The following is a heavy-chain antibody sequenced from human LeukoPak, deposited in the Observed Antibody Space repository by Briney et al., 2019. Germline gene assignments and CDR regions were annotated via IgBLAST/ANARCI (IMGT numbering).Heavy chain of an antibody. CDR2: IYYSGST. CDR1: GGSISSYY. V-gene: IGHV4-59*12. J-gene: IGHJ4*02. CDR3: AREAVAGTYDY. D-gene: IGHD6-19*01. Sequence: SETLSLTCTVSGGSISSYYWSWIRQPPGKGLEWIGYIYYSGSTNYNPSLKSRVTISVDTSKNQFSLKLSSVTAADTAVYYCAREAVAGTYDYWGQGTLVTVSS.